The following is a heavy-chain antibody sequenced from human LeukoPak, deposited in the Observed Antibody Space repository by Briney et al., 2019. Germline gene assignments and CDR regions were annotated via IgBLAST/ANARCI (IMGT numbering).Heavy chain of an antibody. D-gene: IGHD3-9*01. CDR2: IYSGGST. J-gene: IGHJ4*02. CDR1: GFTVSSNY. Sequence: PGGSLRLSCAASGFTVSSNYMSWVRQAPGKGLEWVSVIYSGGSTYYADSVKGRFTISRDNSKNTLYLQMNSLRAEDTAVYYFSKQPTEYEILTGYYIPNFDYWGQGTLVTVSS. CDR3: SKQPTEYEILTGYYIPNFDY. V-gene: IGHV3-66*02.